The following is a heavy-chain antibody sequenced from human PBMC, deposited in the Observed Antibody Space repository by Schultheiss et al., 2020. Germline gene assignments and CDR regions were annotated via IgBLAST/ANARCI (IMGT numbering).Heavy chain of an antibody. CDR3: ARDRGYSSSSLPPFDY. D-gene: IGHD6-6*01. CDR2: ISSSSSYI. V-gene: IGHV3-11*06. Sequence: GGSLRLSCAASGFTFSDYYMSWIRQAPGKGLEWVSYISSSSSYIYYADSVKGRFTISRDNAKNSLYLQMNSLRAEDTAVYYCARDRGYSSSSLPPFDYWGQGTLVTVSS. J-gene: IGHJ4*02. CDR1: GFTFSDYY.